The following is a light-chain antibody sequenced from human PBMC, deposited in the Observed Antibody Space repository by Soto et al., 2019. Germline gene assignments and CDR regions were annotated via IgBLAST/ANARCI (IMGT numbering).Light chain of an antibody. CDR3: QLYGDSLFT. CDR2: GAT. J-gene: IGKJ3*01. CDR1: QSVSSSL. Sequence: EIVLTQSPGTLSVSPGERASLSCRASQSVSSSLLAWYQQKPGQAPRVLIYGATSRATGIPDRFSGSVSGTDFTLTISRLEPEESAVYYCQLYGDSLFTFGPGNKVDIK. V-gene: IGKV3-20*01.